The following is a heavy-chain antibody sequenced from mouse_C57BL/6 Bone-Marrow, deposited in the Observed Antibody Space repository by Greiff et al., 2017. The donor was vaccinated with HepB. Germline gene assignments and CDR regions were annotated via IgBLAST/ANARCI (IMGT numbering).Heavy chain of an antibody. V-gene: IGHV2-2*01. CDR3: ARNWNWDYAMDY. J-gene: IGHJ4*01. D-gene: IGHD4-1*01. CDR2: IWSGGST. Sequence: QVQLKESGPGLVQPSQSLSITCTVSGFSLTSYGVHWVRQSPGKGLEWLGVIWSGGSTDYNAAFISRLSISKDTSESQVFFKMNSLQADDTAIYYCARNWNWDYAMDYWGQGTSVTVSS. CDR1: GFSLTSYG.